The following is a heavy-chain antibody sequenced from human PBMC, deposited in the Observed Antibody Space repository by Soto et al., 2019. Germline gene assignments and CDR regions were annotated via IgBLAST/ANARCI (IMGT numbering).Heavy chain of an antibody. CDR2: INACNGNT. CDR1: GYSFTSYA. J-gene: IGHJ4*02. D-gene: IGHD6-13*01. Sequence: XSVKVTCKASGYSFTSYAMHWVRRAPGQRLEWMGWINACNGNTKYSQKFQGRVTITRDTSASTAYMELSSLRSEDTAVYYCERVLQQLVSPFDYWGQGTLVTVSS. CDR3: ERVLQQLVSPFDY. V-gene: IGHV1-3*01.